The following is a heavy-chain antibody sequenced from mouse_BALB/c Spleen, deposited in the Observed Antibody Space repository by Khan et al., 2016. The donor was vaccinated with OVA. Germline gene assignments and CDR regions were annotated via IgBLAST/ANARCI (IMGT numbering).Heavy chain of an antibody. D-gene: IGHD2-14*01. Sequence: QVQLQQSGAELARPGASVKMSCKASGYTFTSYTIHWIKKRPGQGMEWIGYINPTNGYTNYNQKFKDKATLTTAKSSTTAYLPLSSLTSDESAVYTCVRDGAYHRNDGWFAYWGQGTLVTVSA. CDR2: INPTNGYT. V-gene: IGHV1-4*01. CDR3: VRDGAYHRNDGWFAY. CDR1: GYTFTSYT. J-gene: IGHJ3*01.